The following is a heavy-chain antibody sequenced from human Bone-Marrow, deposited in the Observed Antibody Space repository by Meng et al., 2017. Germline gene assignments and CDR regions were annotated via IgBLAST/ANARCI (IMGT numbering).Heavy chain of an antibody. V-gene: IGHV4-4*02. J-gene: IGHJ4*02. CDR2: IYHTGST. CDR1: GGSISGSSW. D-gene: IGHD4-17*01. Sequence: QVQLQESGPGLVKPSGTLSLTCTVSGGSISGSSWWTWVRQPPGKGLEWIGEIYHTGSTNYNPSLKSRVTISVDTSKNQFSLKLSSVTAADTAVYYCARDRNDYGSHYFDYWGQGTLVTVSS. CDR3: ARDRNDYGSHYFDY.